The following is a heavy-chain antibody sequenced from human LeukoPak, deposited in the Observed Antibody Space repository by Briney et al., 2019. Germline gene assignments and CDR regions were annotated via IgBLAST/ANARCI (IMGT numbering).Heavy chain of an antibody. Sequence: PSETLSLTCTVSGGSISSYYWSWIRQPPGKGLEWIGYIYYSGSTNYNPSLKSRVTISADTSKNQFSLKLKSVTAADTAIYYCARVCTSGWYHWFDPWGQGTLVTVSS. CDR1: GGSISSYY. V-gene: IGHV4-59*12. D-gene: IGHD2-8*01. CDR2: IYYSGST. J-gene: IGHJ5*02. CDR3: ARVCTSGWYHWFDP.